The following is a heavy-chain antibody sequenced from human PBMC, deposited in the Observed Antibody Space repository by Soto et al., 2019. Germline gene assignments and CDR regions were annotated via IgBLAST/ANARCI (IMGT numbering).Heavy chain of an antibody. CDR3: ARGYCTTNICDPWFDP. J-gene: IGHJ5*02. CDR1: GYSFTSYW. Sequence: GESLKISCTGVGYSFTSYWIGWVRQMPGKGLEWMGIIYPGDSDTRYSPSFQGQVTISADKSISTVYLQWSSLKASDTAMYYCARGYCTTNICDPWFDPWGQGTLVTVT. V-gene: IGHV5-51*01. D-gene: IGHD2-8*01. CDR2: IYPGDSDT.